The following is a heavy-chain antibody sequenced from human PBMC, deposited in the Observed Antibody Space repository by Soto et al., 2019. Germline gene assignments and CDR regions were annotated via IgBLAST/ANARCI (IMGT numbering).Heavy chain of an antibody. Sequence: EVQLVESGGGLVQPGGSLRLSCAASGFTFSSYAMHWVRQAPGKGLEYVSVISSNGGSTYYANSVKGRFTISRDNSKNTLYLQMGSLRAEERAVYYCARASKGRGYSGYAADSWGQGTLVTVSS. CDR2: ISSNGGST. D-gene: IGHD5-12*01. J-gene: IGHJ5*01. V-gene: IGHV3-64*01. CDR3: ARASKGRGYSGYAADS. CDR1: GFTFSSYA.